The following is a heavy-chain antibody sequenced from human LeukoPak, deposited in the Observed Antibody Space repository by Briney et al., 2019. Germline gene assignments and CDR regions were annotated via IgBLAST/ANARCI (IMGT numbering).Heavy chain of an antibody. D-gene: IGHD6-19*01. CDR2: IYSGGST. Sequence: PGGSLRLSCAASGFTVSSNYMSWVRQAPGKGLEWVSVIYSGGSTYYVDSVKGRFTIPRDNSKNTLYLQMNSLRAEDTAVYYCARGVALHSDGWTPPVYWGQGTLVTVSS. J-gene: IGHJ4*02. CDR1: GFTVSSNY. CDR3: ARGVALHSDGWTPPVY. V-gene: IGHV3-66*01.